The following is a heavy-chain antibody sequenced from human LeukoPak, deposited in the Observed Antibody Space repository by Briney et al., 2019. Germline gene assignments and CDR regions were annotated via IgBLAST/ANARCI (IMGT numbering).Heavy chain of an antibody. CDR1: GGSISTYY. CDR2: IYYSGSP. Sequence: PSETLSLTCSVSGGSISTYYWSWIRQPPGTGLEWIGYIYYSGSPKYNPSLKSRVTISVQTSNNQFSLKLSSVTAADTAVYYCARSSSILTIPTFDYWGRGTLVTVSS. D-gene: IGHD5-24*01. CDR3: ARSSSILTIPTFDY. J-gene: IGHJ4*02. V-gene: IGHV4-59*01.